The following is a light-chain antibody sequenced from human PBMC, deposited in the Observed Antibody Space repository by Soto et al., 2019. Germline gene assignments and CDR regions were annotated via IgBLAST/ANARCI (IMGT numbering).Light chain of an antibody. CDR3: QQFSSYPLT. CDR2: DAS. J-gene: IGKJ4*01. Sequence: DIQMTQSPSSLSASVGDRVTITCRASQGISSWLAWYQQKPEKAPKSLIYDASSRATGIPDRFSGGGSGTDFTLTISRLEPEDFAVYYCQQFSSYPLTFGGGTKVEIK. V-gene: IGKV1D-16*01. CDR1: QGISSW.